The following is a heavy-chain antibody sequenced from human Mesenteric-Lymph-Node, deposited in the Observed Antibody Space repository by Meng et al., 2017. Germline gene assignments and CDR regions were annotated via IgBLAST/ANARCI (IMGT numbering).Heavy chain of an antibody. CDR2: VYHNGVT. D-gene: IGHD3-10*01. V-gene: IGHV4-34*02. Sequence: HVQLQQWGAEVLKPSETLSLTCAVYGGSLSGYYWSWIRQPPGKGLEWMGEVYHNGVTKYSPSLRSRVVISIDTSKNQFSLNLRSVSAADTAMYYCARGGATPMIIKYWGPGTLVTVSS. CDR3: ARGGATPMIIKY. CDR1: GGSLSGYY. J-gene: IGHJ4*02.